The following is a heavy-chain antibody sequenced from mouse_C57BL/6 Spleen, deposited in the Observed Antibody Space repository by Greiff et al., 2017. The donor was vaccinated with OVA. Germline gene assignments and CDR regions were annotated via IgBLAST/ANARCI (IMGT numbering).Heavy chain of an antibody. CDR2: IYPGDGDT. J-gene: IGHJ1*03. V-gene: IGHV1-82*01. D-gene: IGHD2-12*01. CDR3: ARSNFYYSDWYFDV. CDR1: GYAFSSSW. Sequence: QVQLQQSGPELVKPGASVKISCKASGYAFSSSWMNWVKQRPGKGLEWIGRIYPGDGDTNYNGKFKGKATLTADKSSSTAYMQLSSLTSEDSAVYFCARSNFYYSDWYFDVWGTGTTVTVSS.